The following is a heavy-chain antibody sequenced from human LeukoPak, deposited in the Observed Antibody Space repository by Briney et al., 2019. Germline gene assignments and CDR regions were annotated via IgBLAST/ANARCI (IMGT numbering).Heavy chain of an antibody. Sequence: ASVKLSCNASGYTFTGDGISRGRQAHAQGHEWMGLISAYNGNTNYAQKLQGRVTMTTDTSKSTAYLEMRSLRSDDTAVYYCARVDAMVRGVIPLIDYWGQGALVTVAS. V-gene: IGHV1-18*04. J-gene: IGHJ4*02. CDR1: GYTFTGDG. D-gene: IGHD3-10*01. CDR2: ISAYNGNT. CDR3: ARVDAMVRGVIPLIDY.